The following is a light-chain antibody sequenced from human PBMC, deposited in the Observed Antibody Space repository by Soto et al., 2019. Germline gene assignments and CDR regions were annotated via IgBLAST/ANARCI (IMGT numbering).Light chain of an antibody. CDR3: QQYNNWPPIT. CDR1: QSVSSY. CDR2: GAS. Sequence: EIVLTQSPATLSLSPVERATLSCRASQSVSSYLAWYQQKPGQAPRLLIYGASTRATGIPARFSGSGSGTEFTLTISSLQSEDFAVYYCQQYNNWPPITFGQGTRLENK. J-gene: IGKJ5*01. V-gene: IGKV3-15*01.